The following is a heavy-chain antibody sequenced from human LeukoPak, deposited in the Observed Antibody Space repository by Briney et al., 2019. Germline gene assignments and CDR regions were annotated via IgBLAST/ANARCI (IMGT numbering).Heavy chain of an antibody. D-gene: IGHD6-13*01. Sequence: GASVKVSCKASGYTFTSYGISWVRQAPGQGLEWMGGIIPIFGTANYAQKFQGRVTITADESTSTAYMELSSLRSEDTAVYYCAKHPARIAAAGDFDYWGQGTLVTVSS. CDR2: IIPIFGTA. V-gene: IGHV1-69*13. J-gene: IGHJ4*02. CDR3: AKHPARIAAAGDFDY. CDR1: GYTFTSYG.